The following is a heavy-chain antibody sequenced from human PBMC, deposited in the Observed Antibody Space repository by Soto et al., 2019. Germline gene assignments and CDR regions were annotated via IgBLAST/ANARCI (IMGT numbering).Heavy chain of an antibody. Sequence: QVQLVQSGAEVKKPGASVKVSCKTSGYTFTSYHISWVRQAPGQGLERMGWISAYNTNTNYAQKFPGRVTMTTDTLTGTGFMELRSLRPDDPGVFYCAGETTTTDYWGQGNLVTLS. D-gene: IGHD1-1*01. V-gene: IGHV1-18*01. CDR1: GYTFTSYH. CDR2: ISAYNTNT. CDR3: AGETTTTDY. J-gene: IGHJ4*02.